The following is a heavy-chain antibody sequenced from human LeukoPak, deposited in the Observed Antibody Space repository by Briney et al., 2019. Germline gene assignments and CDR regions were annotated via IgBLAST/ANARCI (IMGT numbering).Heavy chain of an antibody. CDR2: INPNSGGT. Sequence: ASVKASCKASGYTFTGYYMHWVRQAPGQGLEWMGWINPNSGGTNYAQKFQGRVTMTRDTSISTAYMELSRLRSDDTAVYYCARDTIFGVVSYYYYYMDVWGKGTTVTVSS. J-gene: IGHJ6*03. CDR3: ARDTIFGVVSYYYYYMDV. D-gene: IGHD3-3*01. V-gene: IGHV1-2*02. CDR1: GYTFTGYY.